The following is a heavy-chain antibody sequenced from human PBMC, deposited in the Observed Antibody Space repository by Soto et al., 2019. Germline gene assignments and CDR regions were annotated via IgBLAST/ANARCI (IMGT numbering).Heavy chain of an antibody. D-gene: IGHD3-16*02. J-gene: IGHJ4*02. CDR3: ASTEGDYIWGSYRYTYFDY. CDR2: ISGRGGST. V-gene: IGHV3-23*01. Sequence: EVQLLESGGGLVQPGGSLRLSCAASGFTFSSYAMSWVRQAPGKGLEWVSAISGRGGSTYYAGPVKGRFTISRANSKITLYLQMNSLRAEDTAVYYCASTEGDYIWGSYRYTYFDYWGQGTLVTVSS. CDR1: GFTFSSYA.